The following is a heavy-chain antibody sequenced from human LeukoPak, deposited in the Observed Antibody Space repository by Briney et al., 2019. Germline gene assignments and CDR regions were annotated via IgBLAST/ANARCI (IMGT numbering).Heavy chain of an antibody. CDR1: GFTFSSYG. D-gene: IGHD1-26*01. CDR2: IRYDGSNK. V-gene: IGHV3-30*02. CDR3: AKDLVGATPGCLDY. J-gene: IGHJ4*02. Sequence: PGGSLRLSCAASGFTFSSYGMHWVRQAPGKGLEWVAFIRYDGSNKYYADSVKGRFTISRDNSKNTLYLQMNSLRAEDTAVYYCAKDLVGATPGCLDYWGQGTLVTVSS.